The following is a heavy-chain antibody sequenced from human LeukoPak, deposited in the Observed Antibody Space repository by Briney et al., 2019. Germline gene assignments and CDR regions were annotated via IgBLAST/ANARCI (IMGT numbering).Heavy chain of an antibody. J-gene: IGHJ5*02. D-gene: IGHD3-3*01. CDR1: GYTFTSYD. CDR2: MNPNSGNT. Sequence: ASVKVSCKASGYTFTSYDINWLRQATGQGLEWMGWMNPNSGNTGYAQKFQGRVTMTRNTSISTAYMELSSLRSEDTAVYYCARGLQAPGITIFGVVITRYWFDPWGQGTLVTVSS. V-gene: IGHV1-8*01. CDR3: ARGLQAPGITIFGVVITRYWFDP.